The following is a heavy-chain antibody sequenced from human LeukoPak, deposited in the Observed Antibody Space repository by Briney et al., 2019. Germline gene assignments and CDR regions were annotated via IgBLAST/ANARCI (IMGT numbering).Heavy chain of an antibody. J-gene: IGHJ4*02. CDR3: ARVEDRYGHVGY. Sequence: PSETLSLTCTVSGDSISSHYWSWIRRTPGRGLEWIGYIYNTGATNYNPSLNSRVTISIDTSKNQFSLKLRSATAADTAVYYCARVEDRYGHVGYWGQGTLVTVSS. CDR1: GDSISSHY. CDR2: IYNTGAT. D-gene: IGHD5-18*01. V-gene: IGHV4-59*08.